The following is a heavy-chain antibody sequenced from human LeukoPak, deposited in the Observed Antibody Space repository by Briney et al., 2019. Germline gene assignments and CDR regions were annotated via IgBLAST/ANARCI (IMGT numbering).Heavy chain of an antibody. CDR1: GFTFSSYE. V-gene: IGHV3-48*03. D-gene: IGHD5-12*01. CDR2: ISSSGFTI. CDR3: SRLGEKEVDIVAPIEWGFDY. Sequence: GGSLRLSCATSGFTFSSYEMNWVRQAPGKGLEWVSYISSSGFTIYYADSVKGRFTISRDNARNSLFLQMNSLRAEDTAVYYCSRLGEKEVDIVAPIEWGFDYWGEGTLVTVSS. J-gene: IGHJ4*02.